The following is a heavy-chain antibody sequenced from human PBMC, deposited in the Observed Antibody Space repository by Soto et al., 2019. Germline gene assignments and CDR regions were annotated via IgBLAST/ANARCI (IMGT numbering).Heavy chain of an antibody. D-gene: IGHD5-18*01. CDR3: ARGDDTAMALDY. CDR2: IYYSGST. V-gene: IGHV4-39*01. Sequence: TSETLSLTCTVSGGSISSSSYYWGWIRQPPGKGLEWIGSIYYSGSTYYNPSLKSRVTISVDTSKNQFSLKLSSVTAADTAVYYCARGDDTAMALDYWGQGTLVTVSS. J-gene: IGHJ4*02. CDR1: GGSISSSSYY.